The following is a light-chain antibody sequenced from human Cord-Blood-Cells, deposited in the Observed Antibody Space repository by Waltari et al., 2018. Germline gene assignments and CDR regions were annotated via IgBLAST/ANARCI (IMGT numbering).Light chain of an antibody. CDR1: QSVSSSY. J-gene: IGKJ1*01. CDR3: QQYGSSPPWT. CDR2: GAS. Sequence: ELVLTQSPGTLSLSPGERATIYCRASQSVSSSYLAWYQQKPGQAPRLLINGASSRATGIPDRFSSSGSGTDFTLTISRLEPEDFAVYYCQQYGSSPPWTFGQGTKVEIK. V-gene: IGKV3-20*01.